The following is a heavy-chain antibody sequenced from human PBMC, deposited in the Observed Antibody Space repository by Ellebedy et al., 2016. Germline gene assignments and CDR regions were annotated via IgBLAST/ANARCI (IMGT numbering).Heavy chain of an antibody. CDR3: ARITGAYYYDSSGSFDY. V-gene: IGHV1-69*13. D-gene: IGHD3-22*01. CDR2: IIPIFGTA. CDR1: GGTFSSYA. Sequence: SVKVSXKASGGTFSSYAISWVRQAPGQGLEWMGGIIPIFGTANYAQKFQGRVTITADESTSTAYMELSSLRPEDTAVYYCARITGAYYYDSSGSFDYWGQGTLVTVSS. J-gene: IGHJ4*02.